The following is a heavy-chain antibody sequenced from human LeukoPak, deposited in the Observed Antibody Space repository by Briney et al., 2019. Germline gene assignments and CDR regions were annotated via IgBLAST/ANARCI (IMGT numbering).Heavy chain of an antibody. Sequence: PSETLSLTCTVSGGSISSGSYYWSRIRQPAGKGLEWIGRIYTSGSTNYNPSLKSRVTISVDTSKNQFSLKLSSVTAADTAVYYCARDGAAADFDYWGQGTLVTVSS. J-gene: IGHJ4*02. D-gene: IGHD6-13*01. CDR1: GGSISSGSYY. V-gene: IGHV4-61*02. CDR2: IYTSGST. CDR3: ARDGAAADFDY.